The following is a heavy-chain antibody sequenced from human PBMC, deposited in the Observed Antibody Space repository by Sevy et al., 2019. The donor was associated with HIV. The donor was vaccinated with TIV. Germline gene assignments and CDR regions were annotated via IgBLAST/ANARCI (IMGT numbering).Heavy chain of an antibody. J-gene: IGHJ6*02. V-gene: IGHV3-15*01. CDR2: IQSKTDGGTT. D-gene: IGHD4-17*01. CDR1: GFTFSDAW. Sequence: GGSLRLSCAASGFTFSDAWMSWVRQAPGKGLEWVGRIQSKTDGGTTDYAAPVQGRFTISRDDSKNTLYQQMNSLKTEDTAVYYCTTEALDGDYGDYYYYGMDVWGQGTTVTVSS. CDR3: TTEALDGDYGDYYYYGMDV.